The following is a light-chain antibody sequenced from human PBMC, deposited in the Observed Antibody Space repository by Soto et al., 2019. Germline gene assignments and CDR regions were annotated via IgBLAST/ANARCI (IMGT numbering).Light chain of an antibody. CDR3: SSYTSSSTLAV. CDR2: DVS. Sequence: QSALTQPASVSGSPGQSITISCTGTSSDVGGYNYVSWYQQHPSKAPKLMIYDVSNRPSWVSNRFSGSKSGNTASLTISGLQAEDEADYYCSSYTSSSTLAVFGTGTKLTVL. V-gene: IGLV2-14*01. CDR1: SSDVGGYNY. J-gene: IGLJ1*01.